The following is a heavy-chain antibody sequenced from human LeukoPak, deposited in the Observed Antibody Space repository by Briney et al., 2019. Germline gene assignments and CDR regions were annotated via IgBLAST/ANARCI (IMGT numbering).Heavy chain of an antibody. Sequence: SETLSLTCTVSGGSLSSYYWSWIRQPPGKGLEWIGYIYYSGSTNYNPSLKSRVTISVDTSKNQFSLKLSSVTAADTAVYYCAREGGYCSSTSCYGQFDYWGQGTLVTVSS. CDR3: AREGGYCSSTSCYGQFDY. D-gene: IGHD2-2*01. V-gene: IGHV4-59*01. J-gene: IGHJ4*02. CDR1: GGSLSSYY. CDR2: IYYSGST.